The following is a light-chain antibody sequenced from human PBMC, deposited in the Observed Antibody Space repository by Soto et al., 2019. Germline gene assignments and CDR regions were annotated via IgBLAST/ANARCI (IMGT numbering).Light chain of an antibody. CDR3: QQYNNWPPPYT. V-gene: IGKV3-15*01. Sequence: EIVMTQSPATLSVSPGERATLSCRASQSVSSNLAWYQQKPGQAPRLLIYGASTRATGIPAMFSGSGSGTEFTLTISSLQSEDFAVYYCQQYNNWPPPYTFGQGTKVDIK. CDR2: GAS. CDR1: QSVSSN. J-gene: IGKJ2*01.